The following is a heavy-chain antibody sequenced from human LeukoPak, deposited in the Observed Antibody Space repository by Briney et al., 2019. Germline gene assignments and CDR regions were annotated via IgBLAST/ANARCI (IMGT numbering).Heavy chain of an antibody. CDR2: IYYSGST. D-gene: IGHD3-16*01. J-gene: IGHJ4*02. CDR3: ARHPRGGEVDY. Sequence: MTSETLSLTCTVSGDSISSGSYYWGWIRQPPGKGLEWIGSIYYSGSTYYNPSLKSRVTISVDTSKNQFSLKLSSVTAADTAVYYCARHPRGGEVDYWGQGTLVTVSS. V-gene: IGHV4-39*01. CDR1: GDSISSGSYY.